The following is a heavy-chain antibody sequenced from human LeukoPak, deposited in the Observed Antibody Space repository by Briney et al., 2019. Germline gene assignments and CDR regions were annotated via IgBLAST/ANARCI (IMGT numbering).Heavy chain of an antibody. D-gene: IGHD2-15*01. CDR3: ARAHFEVVAATEAFDY. Sequence: TSETLSLTCTVSGGSISSGGYSWSWIRQPPGEGLEWIGYIYHSGSAYYNPSLKSRVTISVDTSKNQFSLKLSSVTAADTAVYYCARAHFEVVAATEAFDYWGQGTLVTVSS. V-gene: IGHV4-30-2*01. CDR1: GGSISSGGYS. CDR2: IYHSGSA. J-gene: IGHJ4*02.